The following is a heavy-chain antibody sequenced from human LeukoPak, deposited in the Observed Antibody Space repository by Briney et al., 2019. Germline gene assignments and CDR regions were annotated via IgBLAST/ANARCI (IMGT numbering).Heavy chain of an antibody. Sequence: PGGSLRLSCTTSGFTFRDYGMSWVRQAPGKGLEWVGFIRSKANGGATEYAVSVKGRFTISRDDSKSIVYLQMSSLKTEDTAIYYCTNRVPDYSGSSGSYSYYFDDWGQGTLVIVSS. J-gene: IGHJ4*02. CDR3: TNRVPDYSGSSGSYSYYFDD. D-gene: IGHD3-10*01. V-gene: IGHV3-49*04. CDR1: GFTFRDYG. CDR2: IRSKANGGAT.